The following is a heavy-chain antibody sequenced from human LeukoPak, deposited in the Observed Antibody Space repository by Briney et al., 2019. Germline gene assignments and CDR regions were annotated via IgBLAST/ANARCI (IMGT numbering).Heavy chain of an antibody. CDR1: GFTLSRYW. V-gene: IGHV3-74*03. CDR3: AGVRGSGGSSYHYYMDV. Sequence: GGSLRLSCEASGFTLSRYWMHWVRQAPGKELVWVSRINPDGSSTTYADSVKGRFTISRDNAKNTFYLQMNSLRAEDTALYYCAGVRGSGGSSYHYYMDVWGKGTTVTVSS. J-gene: IGHJ6*03. CDR2: INPDGSST. D-gene: IGHD3-10*01.